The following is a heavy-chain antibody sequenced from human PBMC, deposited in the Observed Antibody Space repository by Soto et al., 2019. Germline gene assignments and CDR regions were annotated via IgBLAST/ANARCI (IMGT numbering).Heavy chain of an antibody. Sequence: GGSLRLSCAASGFTFSDYYMSWIRQAPGKGLEWVSDISSSGSTIYYADSVKGRFTISRDNAKNSLFLQMNGLRAEDTAVYYCARDCSLYCSGGRCYVDYWGQGTLVTVSS. J-gene: IGHJ4*02. V-gene: IGHV3-11*01. CDR2: ISSSGSTI. CDR1: GFTFSDYY. D-gene: IGHD2-15*01. CDR3: ARDCSLYCSGGRCYVDY.